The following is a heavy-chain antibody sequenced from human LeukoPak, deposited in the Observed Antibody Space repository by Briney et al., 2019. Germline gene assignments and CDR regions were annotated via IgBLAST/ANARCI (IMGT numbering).Heavy chain of an antibody. Sequence: PGESLKISCKGFGYAFSSHWIGWVRQKPGEGLEWMGITYPEDADTRYSPSFQGHVTISADKSISTAYMQWSSLMTSDNAMYYCARHSNWNHIDYWGQGTLVPVSS. CDR2: TYPEDADT. CDR3: ARHSNWNHIDY. CDR1: GYAFSSHW. J-gene: IGHJ4*02. V-gene: IGHV5-51*01. D-gene: IGHD1-1*01.